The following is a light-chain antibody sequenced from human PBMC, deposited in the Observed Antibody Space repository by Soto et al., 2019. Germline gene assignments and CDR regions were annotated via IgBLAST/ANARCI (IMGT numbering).Light chain of an antibody. V-gene: IGKV3-20*01. CDR1: QSVGNNH. CDR3: QQYGSSPYT. CDR2: GAS. Sequence: EMVLTQSPGTLSLSPGERGTLSCSASQSVGNNHLAWYQQKLGQAPRLLIYGASSRPTGIPDRFSGSGSGTDCTLTISRLEPEDFAVYFCQQYGSSPYTFGQGTMLALK. J-gene: IGKJ2*01.